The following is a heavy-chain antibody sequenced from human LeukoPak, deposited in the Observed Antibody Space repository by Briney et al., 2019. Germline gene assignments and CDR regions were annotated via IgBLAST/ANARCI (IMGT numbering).Heavy chain of an antibody. Sequence: ASVKVSCKASGYTFTSYDINWVRQATGQGREWMGWMNPNSGNTGYAQKFQGRVTITRNTSISTAYMELSSLRSEDTAVYYCVKVSYYYDSSGYYVMYYFDYWGQGTLVTVSS. V-gene: IGHV1-8*03. J-gene: IGHJ4*02. CDR1: GYTFTSYD. D-gene: IGHD3-22*01. CDR3: VKVSYYYDSSGYYVMYYFDY. CDR2: MNPNSGNT.